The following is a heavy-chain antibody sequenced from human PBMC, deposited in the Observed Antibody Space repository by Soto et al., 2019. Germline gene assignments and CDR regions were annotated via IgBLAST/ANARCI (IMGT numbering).Heavy chain of an antibody. CDR1: GFSLSSSGVG. Sequence: SGPTLVNPTQTLTLTCTFSGFSLSSSGVGVGWIRQPPGKALEWLAVIYWDDDKRYNPSLKSRLSIIKDTTKNQVVLTMTYMDPVDTATYFCAHRVYMNGNWDQGYLYHWGQRTLVTVSS. CDR2: IYWDDDK. J-gene: IGHJ4*02. D-gene: IGHD1-1*01. CDR3: AHRVYMNGNWDQGYLYH. V-gene: IGHV2-5*02.